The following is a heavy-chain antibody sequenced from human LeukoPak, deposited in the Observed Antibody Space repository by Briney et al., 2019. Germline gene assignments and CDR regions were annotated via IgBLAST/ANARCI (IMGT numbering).Heavy chain of an antibody. CDR2: IVPIFGTG. CDR1: GGTFSSCA. J-gene: IGHJ4*02. V-gene: IGHV1-69*13. D-gene: IGHD3-10*01. Sequence: ASVTLSCKASGGTFSSCAISWVRQGPGQGLEWVGGIVPIFGTGNYAQKFQGTVTITADESTSTAYMELSSLRSEATAVYYCARDNGYYGSGSYPFDYWGQGTLVTVSS. CDR3: ARDNGYYGSGSYPFDY.